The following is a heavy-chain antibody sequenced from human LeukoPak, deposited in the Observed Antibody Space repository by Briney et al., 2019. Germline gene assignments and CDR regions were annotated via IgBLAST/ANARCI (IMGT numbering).Heavy chain of an antibody. J-gene: IGHJ4*02. D-gene: IGHD2-2*01. CDR2: IYSGGSA. CDR3: AREWASCFDY. Sequence: GGSLRLSCAASGFTVSSNYMSWVRQAPGKGLEWVSVIYSGGSAYYADSVKGRFTISRDNSKNTLYLQMNSLRAEDTAVYYCAREWASCFDYWGQGTLVTVSS. V-gene: IGHV3-66*01. CDR1: GFTVSSNY.